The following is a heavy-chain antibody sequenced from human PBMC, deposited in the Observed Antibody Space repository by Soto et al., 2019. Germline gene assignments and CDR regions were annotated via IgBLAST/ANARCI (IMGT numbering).Heavy chain of an antibody. D-gene: IGHD5-18*01. V-gene: IGHV1-69*08. Sequence: QVQLVQSGAEVQKPGSSVKVSCKASGGTFSSYTISWVRQAPGQGLEWMGRIIPILGIANYAQKFQGRVTITADKSTSTAYMELSSLRSEDTAVYYCARDRGYSYGYLYPPFDYWGQGTLVTVSS. CDR1: GGTFSSYT. J-gene: IGHJ4*02. CDR2: IIPILGIA. CDR3: ARDRGYSYGYLYPPFDY.